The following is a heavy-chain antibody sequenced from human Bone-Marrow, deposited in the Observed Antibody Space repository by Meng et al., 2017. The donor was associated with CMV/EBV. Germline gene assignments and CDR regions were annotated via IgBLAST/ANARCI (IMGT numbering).Heavy chain of an antibody. CDR1: GFTFSSYS. CDR3: AREYYDFWSGYKTYFDY. V-gene: IGHV3-48*04. D-gene: IGHD3-3*01. CDR2: ISSSSSTI. J-gene: IGHJ4*02. Sequence: GESLKISCAASGFTFSSYSMNWVRQAPGKGLEWVSYISSSSSTIYYADSVKGRFTISRGNAKNSLYLQMNSLRAEDTAVYYCAREYYDFWSGYKTYFDYWGQGTLVTVSS.